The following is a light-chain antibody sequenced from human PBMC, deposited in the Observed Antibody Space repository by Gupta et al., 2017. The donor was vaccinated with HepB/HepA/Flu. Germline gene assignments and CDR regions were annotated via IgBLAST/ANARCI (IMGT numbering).Light chain of an antibody. Sequence: SSPLTQDPAVSVALGQTVKITCQGDSLRTYYASWYQQEPGQAPLLVLYRGNSRPSGVPERFSGSNSGNTASLAITGAQPEDEADYYCNSRDNSGDQVLFGGGTKLTVL. CDR1: SLRTYY. CDR2: RGN. J-gene: IGLJ3*02. CDR3: NSRDNSGDQVL. V-gene: IGLV3-19*01.